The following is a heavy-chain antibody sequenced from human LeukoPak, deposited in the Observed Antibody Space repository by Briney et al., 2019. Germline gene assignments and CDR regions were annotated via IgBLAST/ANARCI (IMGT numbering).Heavy chain of an antibody. Sequence: GGSLRLSCAASGFTFSSYAMSWVRQAPGKGLEWVSAISGSGGSTYYADSVKGRFTISRDNSKNTLYLQMNSLRAEDTAVYYCAKRGIVVVAATPFDYWGQGTLVTVSS. D-gene: IGHD2-15*01. CDR1: GFTFSSYA. CDR2: ISGSGGST. CDR3: AKRGIVVVAATPFDY. J-gene: IGHJ4*02. V-gene: IGHV3-23*01.